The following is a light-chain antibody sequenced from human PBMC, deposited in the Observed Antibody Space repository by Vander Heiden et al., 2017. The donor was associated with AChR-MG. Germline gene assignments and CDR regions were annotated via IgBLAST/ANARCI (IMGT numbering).Light chain of an antibody. V-gene: IGKV1-5*01. Sequence: DIQVTQSPSTLSASVGDRVTITCRASQSISSWLAWYQQKPGKAPNLLIYDASSLESGVPLRFSGSGSGTEFTLTISSLQPDDFATYYCQQDNSYPRTFGQGTKVEIK. CDR2: DAS. CDR1: QSISSW. J-gene: IGKJ1*01. CDR3: QQDNSYPRT.